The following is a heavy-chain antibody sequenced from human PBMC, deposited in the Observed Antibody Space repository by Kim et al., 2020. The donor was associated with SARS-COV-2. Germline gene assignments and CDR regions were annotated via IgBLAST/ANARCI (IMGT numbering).Heavy chain of an antibody. Sequence: SETLSLTCTVSGGSISSSSYYWGWIRQPPGKGLEWIGSIYYSGSTYYNPSLKSRVTISVDTSKNQFSLKLSSVTAADTAVYYCASIIQLWLSIPTYGMDVWGQGTTVTVSS. D-gene: IGHD5-18*01. CDR3: ASIIQLWLSIPTYGMDV. V-gene: IGHV4-39*01. CDR1: GGSISSSSYY. CDR2: IYYSGST. J-gene: IGHJ6*02.